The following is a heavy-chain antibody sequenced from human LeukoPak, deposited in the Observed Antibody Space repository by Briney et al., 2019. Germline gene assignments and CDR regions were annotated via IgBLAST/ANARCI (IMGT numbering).Heavy chain of an antibody. V-gene: IGHV2-5*01. CDR2: IYWNDDK. Sequence: SGPTLVNPTQTLTLTCTFSGFSLSTSGAGVCWIRQPPGKALEWLALIYWNDDKRYSPSLKSRLTITKDTSKNQVVLTMTHMDPVDTATYYCAHSRWLPPHYYMDVWGKGTTVTVSS. CDR3: AHSRWLPPHYYMDV. D-gene: IGHD3-22*01. CDR1: GFSLSTSGAG. J-gene: IGHJ6*03.